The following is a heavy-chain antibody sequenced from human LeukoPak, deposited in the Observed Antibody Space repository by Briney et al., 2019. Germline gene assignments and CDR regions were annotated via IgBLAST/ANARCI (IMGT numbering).Heavy chain of an antibody. J-gene: IGHJ3*02. D-gene: IGHD3-16*01. Sequence: GGSLRLSCAASGFTFSSYSMNWVRQAPGKGLEWVSSISSSSSYIYYADSVKGRFTISRDNGKNSLYLQMNSLRAEDTAVYYCARDWGSRGKFDIWGQGTMVTVSS. V-gene: IGHV3-21*01. CDR1: GFTFSSYS. CDR3: ARDWGSRGKFDI. CDR2: ISSSSSYI.